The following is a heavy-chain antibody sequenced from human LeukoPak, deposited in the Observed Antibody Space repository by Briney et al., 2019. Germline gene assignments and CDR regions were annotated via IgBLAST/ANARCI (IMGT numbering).Heavy chain of an antibody. J-gene: IGHJ4*02. CDR1: GFTFSSYA. V-gene: IGHV3-30*18. D-gene: IGHD2-15*01. CDR3: ANSLGYCSGGSCYDDDY. Sequence: GGTLRLSCAASGFTFSSYAMSWVRQAPGKGLEWVAVISYDGSNKYYADSVKGRFTISRDNSKNTLYLQMNSLRAEDTAVYYCANSLGYCSGGSCYDDDYWGQGTLVTVSS. CDR2: ISYDGSNK.